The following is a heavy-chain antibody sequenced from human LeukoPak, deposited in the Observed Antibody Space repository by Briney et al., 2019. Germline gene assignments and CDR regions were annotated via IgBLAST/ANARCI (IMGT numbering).Heavy chain of an antibody. V-gene: IGHV4-34*01. D-gene: IGHD6-19*01. CDR2: INHSGST. Sequence: SETLSLPCAVYGGSFSGYYWSWIRQPPGKGLEWIGEINHSGSTNYNPSLKSRVTISVDTSKNQFSLKLSSVTAADTAVYYCARRGSSGWRTKFDYWGQGTLVTVSS. CDR3: ARRGSSGWRTKFDY. J-gene: IGHJ4*02. CDR1: GGSFSGYY.